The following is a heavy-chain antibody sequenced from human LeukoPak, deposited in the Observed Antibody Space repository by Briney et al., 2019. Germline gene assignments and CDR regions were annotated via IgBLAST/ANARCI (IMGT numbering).Heavy chain of an antibody. CDR1: GFTFSDYY. Sequence: GGSLRLSCAASGFTFSDYYMSWIRQAPGKGLEWVSYISSSGSTIYYADSVKGRFTISRDNAKNSLYLQMSSLRAEDTAVYYCARLDQYYDILTGYSYYFDYWGQGTLVTVSS. D-gene: IGHD3-9*01. J-gene: IGHJ4*02. CDR2: ISSSGSTI. V-gene: IGHV3-11*04. CDR3: ARLDQYYDILTGYSYYFDY.